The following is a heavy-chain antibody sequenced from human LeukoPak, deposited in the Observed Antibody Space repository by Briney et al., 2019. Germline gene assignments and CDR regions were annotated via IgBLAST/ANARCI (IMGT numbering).Heavy chain of an antibody. J-gene: IGHJ4*02. V-gene: IGHV3-23*01. CDR1: GFTFSSYA. D-gene: IGHD3-10*01. Sequence: GGSLRLSCAASGFTFSSYAMSWVRQAPGKGLEWVSTISISGGTTYYADSVKGRFTISRDNSKNTLYLQMNSLRAEDTAMYYCTRAHGRITRDAYLDYWGQGTLVTVSS. CDR2: ISISGGTT. CDR3: TRAHGRITRDAYLDY.